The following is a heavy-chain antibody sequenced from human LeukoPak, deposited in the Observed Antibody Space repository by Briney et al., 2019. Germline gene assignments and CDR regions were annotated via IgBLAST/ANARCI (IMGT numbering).Heavy chain of an antibody. D-gene: IGHD5-12*01. CDR3: ARGGQWLRPFDY. CDR2: INHSGST. CDR1: GGSFSGYY. J-gene: IGHJ4*01. Sequence: SQTLSLTCAVYGGSFSGYYWSWIRQPPGKGLEWIGEINHSGSTNYNPSLKSRVTISVDTSKNQFSLKLSSVTAADTAVYYCARGGQWLRPFDYWGQRTLVTVSS. V-gene: IGHV4-34*01.